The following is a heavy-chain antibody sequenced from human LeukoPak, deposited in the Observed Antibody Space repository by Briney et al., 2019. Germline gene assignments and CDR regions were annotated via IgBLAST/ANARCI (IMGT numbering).Heavy chain of an antibody. CDR1: GGTFANYA. V-gene: IGHV1-69*13. CDR2: TIPMFDTT. CDR3: ARERDAIIDY. Sequence: SVKVSCKASGGTFANYAFNWVRQAPGQGLEWMGNTIPMFDTTNYAPKFQDRISITADESSATTYLEVNSLRSEDTAVFYCARERDAIIDYWGQGTLIIVSS. D-gene: IGHD5-24*01. J-gene: IGHJ4*02.